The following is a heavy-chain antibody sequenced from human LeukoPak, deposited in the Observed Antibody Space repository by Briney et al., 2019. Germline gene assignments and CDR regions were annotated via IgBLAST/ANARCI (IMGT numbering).Heavy chain of an antibody. CDR1: EFTFSSYN. V-gene: IGHV3-21*01. CDR3: ARGRNYYGSGSLWVDY. D-gene: IGHD3-10*01. CDR2: ISSSSSYI. J-gene: IGHJ4*02. Sequence: PGGSLRLSCAASEFTFSSYNMNWVRQAPGKGLEWVSSISSSSSYIYYADSVKGRFTISRDNAKNSLYLQMNSLRAEDTAVYYCARGRNYYGSGSLWVDYWGQGTLVTVSS.